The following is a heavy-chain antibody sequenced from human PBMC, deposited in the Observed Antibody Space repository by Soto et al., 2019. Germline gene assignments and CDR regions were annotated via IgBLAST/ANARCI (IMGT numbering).Heavy chain of an antibody. CDR3: AKDSTVTTSLYFYYYGFDV. CDR1: GFTLSSHA. CDR2: VSGRGGST. J-gene: IGHJ6*02. D-gene: IGHD4-17*01. Sequence: GGSLRLSCAASGFTLSSHAMTWVRQAPGKGLEWVSAVSGRGGSTKYADSVKGRFIISRDNSNSTLYLQMDSLRGEDTAVYYCAKDSTVTTSLYFYYYGFDVWGQGTTVTVSS. V-gene: IGHV3-23*01.